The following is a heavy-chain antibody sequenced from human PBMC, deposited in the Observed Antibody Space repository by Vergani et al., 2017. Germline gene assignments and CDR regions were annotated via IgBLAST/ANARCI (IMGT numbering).Heavy chain of an antibody. J-gene: IGHJ6*02. D-gene: IGHD2-21*02. CDR1: GFTFSSYA. CDR2: TSGSGGST. CDR3: ARDATPNVVVTANHYGMDV. V-gene: IGHV3-23*01. Sequence: EVQLLESGGGLVQPGGSLRLSCAASGFTFSSYAMSWVRQAPGKGLEWVSATSGSGGSTYYADSVKGRFTISRDNSKNTLYLQMNSLRAEDTAVYYCARDATPNVVVTANHYGMDVWGQGTTVTVSS.